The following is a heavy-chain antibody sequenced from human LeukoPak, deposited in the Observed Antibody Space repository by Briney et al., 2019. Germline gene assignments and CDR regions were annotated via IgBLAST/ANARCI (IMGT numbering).Heavy chain of an antibody. J-gene: IGHJ5*02. D-gene: IGHD5-18*01. V-gene: IGHV5-51*01. Sequence: GESLKISCKGSGYSFTSYWIGWVRQMPGKGLEWMGIIYPGDPDTRYSPSFQGQVTISADKSISTAYLQWSSLKASDTAMYYCARHRDTAMVTPYNWFDPWGQGTLVTVSS. CDR1: GYSFTSYW. CDR3: ARHRDTAMVTPYNWFDP. CDR2: IYPGDPDT.